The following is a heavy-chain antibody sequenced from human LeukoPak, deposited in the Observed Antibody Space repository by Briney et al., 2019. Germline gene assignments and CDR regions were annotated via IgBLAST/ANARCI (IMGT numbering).Heavy chain of an antibody. CDR3: ARGRMVRGVIPLGY. Sequence: LGGSLRLSCAASGFTFSSYSLNWVRQAPGKGLEWVSSISTSSSYIYYADSVKGRFTISRDNARNSLYLHMNSLRAEDTAVYYCARGRMVRGVIPLGYWGQGTLVTVSS. V-gene: IGHV3-21*01. D-gene: IGHD3-10*01. J-gene: IGHJ4*02. CDR1: GFTFSSYS. CDR2: ISTSSSYI.